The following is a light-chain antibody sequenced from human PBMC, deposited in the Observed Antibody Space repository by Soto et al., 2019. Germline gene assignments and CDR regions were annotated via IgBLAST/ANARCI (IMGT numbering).Light chain of an antibody. CDR1: QSLLHSNGYYY. V-gene: IGKV2-28*01. CDR3: LQALQTPPT. CDR2: LGS. Sequence: DIVMTQSPFFLPVTPGEPASISCRSSQSLLHSNGYYYLDWYLQKPGQSPQLLIYLGSNRASGVPDRFSGSASGTDFTLKISRVEAEDVGVYYCLQALQTPPTFGQGTRLEIK. J-gene: IGKJ5*01.